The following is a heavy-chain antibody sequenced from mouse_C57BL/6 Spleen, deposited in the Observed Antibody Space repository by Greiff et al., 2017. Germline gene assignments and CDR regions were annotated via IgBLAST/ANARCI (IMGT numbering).Heavy chain of an antibody. V-gene: IGHV1-72*01. CDR1: GYTFTSYR. J-gene: IGHJ4*01. CDR2: IDPNSGGT. Sequence: QVQLQQPGAELVKPGASVKLSCKASGYTFTSYRMHWVKQTPGRGLEWIGRIDPNSGGTKYNEKFKSKATLTVDKPSSTAYMQISSLTSEDSAVYYCERLGSGDDAMDYWGQGTSVTVSA. D-gene: IGHD1-1*01. CDR3: ERLGSGDDAMDY.